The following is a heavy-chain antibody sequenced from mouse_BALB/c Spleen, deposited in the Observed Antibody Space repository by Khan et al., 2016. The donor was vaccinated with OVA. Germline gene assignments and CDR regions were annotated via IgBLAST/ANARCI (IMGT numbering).Heavy chain of an antibody. V-gene: IGHV1-77*01. Sequence: VQLQESGTELARPGASVTLSCKAAGYTFTDYYITWVKQRTGQGLEWIGEIYPGSGNTYYNEKFKGKATLTADKSSNTAYMQLSSLASDDSADYFCGRMITTSLDYWGQGTTLTVSS. J-gene: IGHJ2*01. CDR3: GRMITTSLDY. CDR2: IYPGSGNT. CDR1: GYTFTDYY. D-gene: IGHD2-3*01.